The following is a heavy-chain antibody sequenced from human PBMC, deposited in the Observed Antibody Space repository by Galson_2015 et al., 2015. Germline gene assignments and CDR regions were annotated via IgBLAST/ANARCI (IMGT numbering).Heavy chain of an antibody. CDR2: ISGGGSTK. CDR1: GFSFSSSA. D-gene: IGHD3-10*01. J-gene: IGHJ4*02. V-gene: IGHV3-23*01. CDR3: ARLRAEPVMEKYYGDY. Sequence: SLRLSCAASGFSFSSSAMRWVRQAPGKGLEWVSAISGGGSTKYYADSVKGRFSISRDNSKNTLYLQMNSLRAEDTAIYYCARLRAEPVMEKYYGDYWGQGTLVTVSS.